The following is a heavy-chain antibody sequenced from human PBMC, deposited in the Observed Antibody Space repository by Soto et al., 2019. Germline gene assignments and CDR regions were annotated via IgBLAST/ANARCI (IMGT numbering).Heavy chain of an antibody. D-gene: IGHD5-18*01. CDR3: ARDISPRGQEAGYSYGYSQYYYYYGMDV. J-gene: IGHJ6*02. CDR1: GYTFTSYG. CDR2: ISAYNGNT. V-gene: IGHV1-18*01. Sequence: ASVKVSCKASGYTFTSYGISWVRQAPGQGLEWMGWISAYNGNTNYAQKLQGRVTMTTDTSTSTAYMELRSLRSDDTAVYYCARDISPRGQEAGYSYGYSQYYYYYGMDVWGQGTTVTVSS.